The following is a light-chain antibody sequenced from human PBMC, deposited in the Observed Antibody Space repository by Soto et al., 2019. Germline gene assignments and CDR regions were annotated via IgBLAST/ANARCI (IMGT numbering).Light chain of an antibody. CDR3: QQCHGTPYT. V-gene: IGKV4-1*01. J-gene: IGKJ2*01. CDR2: GAS. Sequence: DLFLTPSPYSLSVSLGERATITCKSIHTVLDISNNNNYLAWYQQKPGQPPKLLFYGASTRESGVPDRFIGSGSGTDFTLTISSLQADDVAVYYCQQCHGTPYTLGQGTKVDIK. CDR1: HTVLDISNNNNY.